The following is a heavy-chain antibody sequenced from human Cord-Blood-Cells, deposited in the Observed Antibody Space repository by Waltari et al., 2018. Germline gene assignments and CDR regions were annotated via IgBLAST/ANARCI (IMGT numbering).Heavy chain of an antibody. CDR3: ARVYCSSTSCYTRRGNYFDY. D-gene: IGHD2-2*02. CDR1: GGSFSGYY. J-gene: IGHJ4*02. Sequence: QVQLQQWGAGLLKPSETLSLTCAVYGGSFSGYYWSWIRQPPGKGLEWIGEINHSGSTNYNPSLKSRVTISVDTSKNQFSLKLSSVTAADTAVYYCARVYCSSTSCYTRRGNYFDYWGQGTLVTVSS. CDR2: INHSGST. V-gene: IGHV4-34*01.